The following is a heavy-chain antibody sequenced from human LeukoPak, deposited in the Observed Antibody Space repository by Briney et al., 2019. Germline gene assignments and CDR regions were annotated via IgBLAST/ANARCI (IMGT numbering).Heavy chain of an antibody. CDR1: GYSFTSYW. D-gene: IGHD3-22*01. J-gene: IGHJ4*02. Sequence: GESLKISCKGSGYSFTSYWLGWVRQAPGKGLEWVSAISGSGGSTYYADSVKGRFTISRDNSKNTLYLQMNSLRAEDTAVYYCAKVGDSSGYYFDYWGQGTLVTASS. CDR3: AKVGDSSGYYFDY. CDR2: ISGSGGST. V-gene: IGHV3-23*01.